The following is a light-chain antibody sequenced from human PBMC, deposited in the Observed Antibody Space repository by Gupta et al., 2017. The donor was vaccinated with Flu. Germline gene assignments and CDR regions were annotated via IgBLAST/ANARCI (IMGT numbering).Light chain of an antibody. CDR3: QQYGSSPPYT. Sequence: ETLLTQSPRPLSLSPGERATLSCRASQSVSSRYLAWYQQKPGQAPRLLIYGASSRATGIPDRFSGSGSGTDFTLTISRLEPEDFAVYYCQQYGSSPPYTFGQGTKLEIK. J-gene: IGKJ2*01. CDR2: GAS. CDR1: QSVSSRY. V-gene: IGKV3-20*01.